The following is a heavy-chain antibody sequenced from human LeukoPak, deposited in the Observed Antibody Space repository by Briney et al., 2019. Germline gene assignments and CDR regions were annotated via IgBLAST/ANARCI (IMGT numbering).Heavy chain of an antibody. J-gene: IGHJ5*02. CDR3: ARAKPGGNWFDP. Sequence: GGSLRLSCAASGFTFSSSAMGWVRQAPGKGLLWVSRINTDGSGTIYADSVKGRFTISRDNANNTLYLQMNSLRAEDTALYYCARAKPGGNWFDPWGQGTLVTVSS. CDR1: GFTFSSSA. D-gene: IGHD3-16*01. CDR2: INTDGSGT. V-gene: IGHV3-74*01.